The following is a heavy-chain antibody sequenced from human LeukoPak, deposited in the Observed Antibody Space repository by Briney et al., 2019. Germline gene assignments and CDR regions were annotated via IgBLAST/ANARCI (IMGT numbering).Heavy chain of an antibody. J-gene: IGHJ3*02. CDR1: GGTFSSYA. D-gene: IGHD1-26*01. V-gene: IGHV1-69*05. Sequence: SVKVSCKASGGTFSSYAICWVRQAPGQGLEWMGRIIPIFGTANYAQKFQGRVTITTDESTSTAYMELSSLRSEDTAVYYCAKVGPGGRRIVGAMKGAFDIWGQGTMVTVSS. CDR3: AKVGPGGRRIVGAMKGAFDI. CDR2: IIPIFGTA.